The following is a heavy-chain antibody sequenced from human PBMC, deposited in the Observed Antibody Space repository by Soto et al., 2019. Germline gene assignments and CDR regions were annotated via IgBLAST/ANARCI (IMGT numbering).Heavy chain of an antibody. CDR1: GGTFSSYA. D-gene: IGHD3-22*01. CDR2: IIPIFGTA. Sequence: HVQLVQSGAEVKKPGSSVKVSCKASGGTFSSYAISWVRQAPGQGLEWMGGIIPIFGTANYAQKFQGRVTITEDEYTSTAYTELSSLRSEDTAVYYCTRDRYYYDSSGSPLGYWGQGTLVTVSS. J-gene: IGHJ4*02. V-gene: IGHV1-69*12. CDR3: TRDRYYYDSSGSPLGY.